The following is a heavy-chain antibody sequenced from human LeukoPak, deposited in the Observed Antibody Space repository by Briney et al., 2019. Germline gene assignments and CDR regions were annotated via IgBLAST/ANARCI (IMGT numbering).Heavy chain of an antibody. CDR1: AYSFTDYY. Sequence: ASVKVSCKASAYSFTDYYIHWVRQAPGQGLEWMGRINPNTGVTDYAQIFKGRVTMTRDTSISTAYMELSRLGSDDTAVYYSARSSPTYYFDSSGYYYGDYWGQGTLATVSS. CDR3: ARSSPTYYFDSSGYYYGDY. D-gene: IGHD3-22*01. CDR2: INPNTGVT. V-gene: IGHV1-2*06. J-gene: IGHJ4*02.